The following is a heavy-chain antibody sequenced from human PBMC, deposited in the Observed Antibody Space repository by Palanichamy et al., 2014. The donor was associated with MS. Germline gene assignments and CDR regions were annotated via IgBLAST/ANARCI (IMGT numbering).Heavy chain of an antibody. CDR2: INPNSGGT. Sequence: QVQLLQSRAEVRESGASVKVSCKTSGYTFTDYYLHWVRQAPGQGLEWMGWINPNSGGTNYAQDFQGRVTMTRDTSISTAYMELSRLTSDDTAVYYCASRPGDVFDVWGQGTLVTVSS. CDR1: GYTFTDYY. CDR3: ASRPGDVFDV. V-gene: IGHV1-2*02. D-gene: IGHD6-6*01. J-gene: IGHJ3*01.